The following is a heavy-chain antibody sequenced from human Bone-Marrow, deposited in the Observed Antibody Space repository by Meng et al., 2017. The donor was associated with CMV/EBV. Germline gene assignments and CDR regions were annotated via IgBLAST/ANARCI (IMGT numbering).Heavy chain of an antibody. D-gene: IGHD1-26*01. Sequence: QVHLQQGGVGLLKPWEPLSLACVVYGAPFSGYWSWVRQPPGKGLEWIGEITHSGSTNYNVSLKSRVTISIDTSKNQFSLKLSSVTATDTAVYYCAPGFRSWSGSYSSWGQGTLVTVSS. CDR3: APGFRSWSGSYSS. CDR1: GAPFSGY. V-gene: IGHV4-34*01. CDR2: ITHSGST. J-gene: IGHJ4*02.